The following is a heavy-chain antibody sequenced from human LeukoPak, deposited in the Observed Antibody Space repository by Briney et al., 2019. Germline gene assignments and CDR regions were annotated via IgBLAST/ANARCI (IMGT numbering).Heavy chain of an antibody. CDR3: ARDRKLPAVDY. CDR2: ITPYNGYT. V-gene: IGHV1-18*01. Sequence: ASVKVSCKASGYTFSGFGINWVRQAPGQGLEWMGWITPYNGYTNYAQRFQGRVTMTADTSTNIAYMELTVLRSDDTAVYYCARDRKLPAVDYWGQGSLVIVSS. CDR1: GYTFSGFG. J-gene: IGHJ4*02.